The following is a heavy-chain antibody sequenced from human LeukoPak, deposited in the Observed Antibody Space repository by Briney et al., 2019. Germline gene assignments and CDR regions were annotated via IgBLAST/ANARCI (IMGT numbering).Heavy chain of an antibody. Sequence: ASVKVSCKASGYPFTGYYMHWVREAPGQGLEWMGRINPNSGGTNYAQKFPGRVTMTRDTSSSTAYMELSRLRSYDTAVYYCARANFIWFGELDPYWGQGTLVTVSS. J-gene: IGHJ4*02. V-gene: IGHV1-2*06. D-gene: IGHD3-10*01. CDR2: INPNSGGT. CDR1: GYPFTGYY. CDR3: ARANFIWFGELDPY.